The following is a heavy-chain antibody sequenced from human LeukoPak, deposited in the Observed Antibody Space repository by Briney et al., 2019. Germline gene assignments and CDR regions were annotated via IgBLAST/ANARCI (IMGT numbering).Heavy chain of an antibody. V-gene: IGHV4-34*01. CDR3: ARFHDSSGYDWGNWFDP. J-gene: IGHJ5*02. Sequence: SETLSLTCAVYGGSFSGYYWSWIRQSPGKGLEWIGEINHRGSTKYNPSLKSRVTISLDTSKNQFSLKLSSATAADTAVYYCARFHDSSGYDWGNWFDPWGQGTLVTVSS. CDR1: GGSFSGYY. D-gene: IGHD3-22*01. CDR2: INHRGST.